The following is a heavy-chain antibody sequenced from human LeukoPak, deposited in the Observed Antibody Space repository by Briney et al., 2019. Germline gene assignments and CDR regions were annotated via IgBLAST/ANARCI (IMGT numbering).Heavy chain of an antibody. CDR2: IYYSGST. Sequence: SETLSLTCNVSGDSVSSYYWNWIRQPPGKGLEWIGFIYYSGSTNYNPSLKSRITISVDTSKNQFSLKLSSVTAADAAVYYCARDKPSTSCYDYWGQGTLVTVSS. CDR1: GDSVSSYY. J-gene: IGHJ4*02. V-gene: IGHV4-59*02. D-gene: IGHD2-2*01. CDR3: ARDKPSTSCYDY.